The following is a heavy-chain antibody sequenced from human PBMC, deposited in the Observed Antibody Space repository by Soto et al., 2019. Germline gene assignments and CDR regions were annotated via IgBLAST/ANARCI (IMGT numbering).Heavy chain of an antibody. J-gene: IGHJ6*02. CDR1: GFESGYCA. Sequence: PAGSPGLACRLSGFESGYCALPWVRQTTGKGLEWVAFTTSPTYGGTTEYAASVKGRFSISRDDSKSVAYLQMNSLQIEDTAIYFCTRDGDYYGMDVWGQGTTVTVSS. V-gene: IGHV3-49*04. CDR3: TRDGDYYGMDV. CDR2: TTSPTYGGTT.